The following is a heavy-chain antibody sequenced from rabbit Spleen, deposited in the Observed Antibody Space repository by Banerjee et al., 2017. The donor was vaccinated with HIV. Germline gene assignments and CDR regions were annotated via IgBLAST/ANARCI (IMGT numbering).Heavy chain of an antibody. Sequence: QEQLVESGGGLVKPEGSLTLTCTASGVSFSSNYYMCWVRQAPGKGLEWIACIDTGSSGFTYFASWAKGRFTISKTSSTTVTLQVTSLTAADTATYFCARDSGTSFSSYGMDLWGPGTLVTVS. V-gene: IGHV1S45*01. J-gene: IGHJ6*01. CDR1: GVSFSSNYY. CDR3: ARDSGTSFSSYGMDL. CDR2: IDTGSSGFT. D-gene: IGHD8-1*01.